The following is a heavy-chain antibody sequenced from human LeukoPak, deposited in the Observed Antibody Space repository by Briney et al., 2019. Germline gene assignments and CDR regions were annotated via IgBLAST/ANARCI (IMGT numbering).Heavy chain of an antibody. V-gene: IGHV4-39*07. D-gene: IGHD3-3*01. CDR1: GGSISSSSYY. CDR2: IYHSGST. CDR3: ARDSLEWLLVDI. Sequence: PSETLSLTCTVSGGSISSSSYYWGWIRQPPGKGLEWIGSIYHSGSTYYNPSLKSRVTISVDTSKNQFSLKLSSVTAADTAVYYCARDSLEWLLVDIWGQGTMVTVSS. J-gene: IGHJ3*02.